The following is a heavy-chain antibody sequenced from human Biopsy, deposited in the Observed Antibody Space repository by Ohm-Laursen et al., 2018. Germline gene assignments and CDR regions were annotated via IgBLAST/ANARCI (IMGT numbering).Heavy chain of an antibody. Sequence: VTLSLTCTVSGGSFTGHYWSWIRQPPGEGPEWIGHISYTGYTSYNASLKSRVTISVDTSRNHFSLRLSSLTAADTAVYYCARGSNDFGGLYFPRWGQGALLTVSS. V-gene: IGHV4-59*11. D-gene: IGHD4-23*01. CDR3: ARGSNDFGGLYFPR. CDR2: ISYTGYT. J-gene: IGHJ4*02. CDR1: GGSFTGHY.